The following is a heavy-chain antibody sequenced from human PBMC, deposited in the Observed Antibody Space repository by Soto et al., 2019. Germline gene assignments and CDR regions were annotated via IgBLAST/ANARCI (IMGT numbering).Heavy chain of an antibody. D-gene: IGHD3-16*01. CDR1: GGTFSSYA. CDR3: ARDHDGVGSDYGMDV. CDR2: IIPIFGTA. J-gene: IGHJ6*02. V-gene: IGHV1-69*06. Sequence: SVKVSCKASGGTFSSYAISWVRQAPGQGLEWMGGIIPIFGTANYAQKFQGRVTITADKSTSTAYMELSSLRSEDTAVYYCARDHDGVGSDYGMDVWGQGTTVTVSS.